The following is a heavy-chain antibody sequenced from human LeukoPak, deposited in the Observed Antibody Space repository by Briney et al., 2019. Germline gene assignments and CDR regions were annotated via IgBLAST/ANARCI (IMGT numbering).Heavy chain of an antibody. V-gene: IGHV3-73*01. Sequence: PGGSLRLSCAASGFTFSGSAMHRVRPAHGQGLEWIVSIRSKANSYATAYAASVKGRFTISRDDSKNTAYLQMNSLKTEDTAVYYCTSTSYGYNVDPYYYYYYMDVWGKGTTVTVSS. CDR3: TSTSYGYNVDPYYYYYYMDV. CDR2: IRSKANSYAT. D-gene: IGHD5-18*01. J-gene: IGHJ6*03. CDR1: GFTFSGSA.